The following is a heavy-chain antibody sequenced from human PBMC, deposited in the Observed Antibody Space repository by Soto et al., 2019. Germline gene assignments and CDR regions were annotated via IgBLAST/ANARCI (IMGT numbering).Heavy chain of an antibody. CDR2: IFHGGNT. V-gene: IGHV4-38-2*01. CDR3: ARARWYDAFDV. CDR1: GFFISSGNY. D-gene: IGHD2-15*01. Sequence: KTSETLSLTCAVSGFFISSGNYWGWIRKPPGKGLEWIGSIFHGGNTYYNPSLKSRVTISVDMSKNQFSLKLNSATAADTAVYYCARARWYDAFDVWGQGTVVTVSS. J-gene: IGHJ3*01.